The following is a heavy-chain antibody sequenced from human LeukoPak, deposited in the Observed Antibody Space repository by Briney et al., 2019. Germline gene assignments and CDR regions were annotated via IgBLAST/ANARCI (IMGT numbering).Heavy chain of an antibody. CDR2: INHSGST. D-gene: IGHD4-17*01. J-gene: IGHJ4*02. CDR1: GGSFSGYY. V-gene: IGHV4-34*01. CDR3: ARGPTVTTTKLDY. Sequence: SETLSLTCAVYGGSFSGYYWSWIRQPPGKGLEWIGEINHSGSTNYNPSLKGRVTISVDTSKNQFSLKLSSVTAADTAVYYCARGPTVTTTKLDYWGQGTLVTVSS.